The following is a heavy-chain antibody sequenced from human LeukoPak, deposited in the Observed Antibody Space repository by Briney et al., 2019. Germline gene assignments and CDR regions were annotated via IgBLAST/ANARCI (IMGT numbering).Heavy chain of an antibody. J-gene: IGHJ4*02. CDR1: GFSFSSYS. CDR2: ISSSSSTM. V-gene: IGHV3-48*01. Sequence: GGSLRLSCGASGFSFSSYSMNWVRQAPGKGLEWVSYISSSSSTMYYSDSVKGRFTISRDNAKNSLYLQMNSLRAEDTAVYYCARVYLGNFDYWGQGTLVTVSS. D-gene: IGHD1-26*01. CDR3: ARVYLGNFDY.